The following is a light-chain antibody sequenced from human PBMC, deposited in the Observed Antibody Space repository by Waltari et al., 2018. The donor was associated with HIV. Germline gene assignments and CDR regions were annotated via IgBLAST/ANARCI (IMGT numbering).Light chain of an antibody. V-gene: IGKV4-1*01. J-gene: IGKJ4*01. CDR2: WAS. Sequence: VMTQSPDSLAVSLGERDTINCKSSQSVLYSSNNKTYLAWYQQKPGQPPKLLVYWASTRESGVPGRFSGSGSGTDFTLTISSLQAEDVAVYYCQQYYSSPLTFGGGTKVEIK. CDR3: QQYYSSPLT. CDR1: QSVLYSSNNKTY.